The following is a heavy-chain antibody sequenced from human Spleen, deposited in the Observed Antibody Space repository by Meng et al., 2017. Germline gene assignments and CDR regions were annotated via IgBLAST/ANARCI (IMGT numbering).Heavy chain of an antibody. V-gene: IGHV4-38-2*02. CDR2: IYHSGST. CDR1: GYSISSGYY. CDR3: ARINPKDDY. Sequence: GSLRLSCTVSGYSISSGYYWGWIRQPPGKGLEWIGSIYHSGSTYYNPSLKSRTTVSVDTSKNQFSLKLNSVTAADTAVYYCARINPKDDYWGQGTLVTVSS. J-gene: IGHJ4*02.